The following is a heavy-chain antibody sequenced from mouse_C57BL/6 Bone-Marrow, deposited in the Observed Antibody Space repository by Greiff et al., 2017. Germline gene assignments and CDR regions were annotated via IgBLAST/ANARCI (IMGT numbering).Heavy chain of an antibody. CDR1: GYSITSGYY. Sequence: EVKLMESGPGLVKPSQSLSLTCSVTGYSITSGYYWNWIRQFPGNKLEWMGYISYDGSNNYNPSLKNRISITRDTSKNQFFLKLHSVTTEDTATYYCASSDGYDGEVAYWGQGTLVTVSA. CDR2: ISYDGSN. V-gene: IGHV3-6*01. D-gene: IGHD2-2*01. J-gene: IGHJ3*01. CDR3: ASSDGYDGEVAY.